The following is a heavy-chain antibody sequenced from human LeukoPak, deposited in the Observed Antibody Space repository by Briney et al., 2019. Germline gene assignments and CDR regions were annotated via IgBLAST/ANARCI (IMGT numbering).Heavy chain of an antibody. D-gene: IGHD3-10*01. Sequence: SETLSLTCAVYGGSFRGYYWSWIRQPPGKGLEWIGEINHSGSTNYNPSLKSRVTISVDTSKNQFSLKLSSVTAADTAVYYCARGRFPPCFGENMRGYMDVWGKGTTVTVSS. CDR2: INHSGST. CDR1: GGSFRGYY. J-gene: IGHJ6*03. V-gene: IGHV4-34*01. CDR3: ARGRFPPCFGENMRGYMDV.